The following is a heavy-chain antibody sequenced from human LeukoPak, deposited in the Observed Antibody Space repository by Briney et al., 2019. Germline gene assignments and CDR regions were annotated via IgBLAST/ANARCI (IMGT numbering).Heavy chain of an antibody. J-gene: IGHJ4*02. CDR2: IWYDGSNR. D-gene: IGHD5-18*01. V-gene: IGHV3-33*01. CDR3: ARGEELWPDY. Sequence: GGSLRLSCEASGFTFSSYAMHWVRQAPGKGLEWVAVIWYDGSNRYYADSVTGRFTISRDNSKNTLYLQMNSLRVEDTAVYYCARGEELWPDYWGQGTLVTVSS. CDR1: GFTFSSYA.